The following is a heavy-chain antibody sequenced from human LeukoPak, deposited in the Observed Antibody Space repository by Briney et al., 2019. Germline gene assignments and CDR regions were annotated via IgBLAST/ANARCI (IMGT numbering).Heavy chain of an antibody. Sequence: ASVKVSCKASGYTFTSYGISWVRQAPGQGLEWMGWISAYNGNTNYAQKLQGRVTMTTDTSTSTAYMELRSLRSDDTAVYYCARFPKRIVGATSAFDYWGQGTLVTVSS. CDR2: ISAYNGNT. D-gene: IGHD1-26*01. V-gene: IGHV1-18*01. CDR3: ARFPKRIVGATSAFDY. CDR1: GYTFTSYG. J-gene: IGHJ4*02.